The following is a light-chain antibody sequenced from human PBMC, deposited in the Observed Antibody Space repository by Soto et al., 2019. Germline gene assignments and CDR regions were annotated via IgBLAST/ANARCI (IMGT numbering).Light chain of an antibody. CDR1: QTISTY. Sequence: DIQMTQSPSSLSASVGDTATITSRASQTISTYLNWYQQKPGKAPKVMIYAASILQGGVPSRFSGSGSGTDFTLTISSLQPEDFATYYCQQSYSTPITFGQGTRLEIK. CDR3: QQSYSTPIT. V-gene: IGKV1-39*01. J-gene: IGKJ5*01. CDR2: AAS.